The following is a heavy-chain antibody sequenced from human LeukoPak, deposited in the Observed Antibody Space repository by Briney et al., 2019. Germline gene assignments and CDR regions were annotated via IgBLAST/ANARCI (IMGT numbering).Heavy chain of an antibody. Sequence: GGSLRLSCAASGFTFSSYSMNWVRQAPGKGLEWVSSISSSSSYIYYADSVKGRFTISRDNAKNSLYLQMNSLRAEDTAVYYRAGGDGYNRWGDYWGQGALVTVSS. CDR3: AGGDGYNRWGDY. CDR1: GFTFSSYS. V-gene: IGHV3-21*01. J-gene: IGHJ4*02. CDR2: ISSSSSYI. D-gene: IGHD5-24*01.